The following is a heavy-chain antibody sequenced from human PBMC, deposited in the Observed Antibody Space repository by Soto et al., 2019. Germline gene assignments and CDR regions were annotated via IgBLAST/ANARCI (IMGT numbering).Heavy chain of an antibody. J-gene: IGHJ3*02. D-gene: IGHD3-22*01. V-gene: IGHV4-30-2*01. Sequence: SSETLSLTCAVSGGYISSGGYSWSWIRQPPGKGLEWIGYIYHSGSTYYNPSLKSRVTISVDRSKNQFSLKLSSVTAADTAVYYCAREWLLDDAFDIWGQGTMVTVSS. CDR3: AREWLLDDAFDI. CDR2: IYHSGST. CDR1: GGYISSGGYS.